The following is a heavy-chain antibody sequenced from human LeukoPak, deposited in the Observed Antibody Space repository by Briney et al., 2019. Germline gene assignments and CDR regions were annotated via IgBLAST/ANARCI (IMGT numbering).Heavy chain of an antibody. CDR2: ISGSGGST. V-gene: IGHV3-23*01. CDR1: GFTFSSYA. J-gene: IGHJ4*02. D-gene: IGHD3-22*01. Sequence: PGGSLRLSCAASGFTFSSYAMSWVRQAPGKGLEWVSAISGSGGSTYYADSVKGRFTISRDNSKNTLYLQMNSLRAEDTAVYYCAKWDYYDSSCEDYFDYWGQGTLVTVSS. CDR3: AKWDYYDSSCEDYFDY.